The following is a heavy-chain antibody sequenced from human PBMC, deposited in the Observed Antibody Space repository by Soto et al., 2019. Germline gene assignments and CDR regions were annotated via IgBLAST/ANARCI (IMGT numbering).Heavy chain of an antibody. V-gene: IGHV4-39*01. D-gene: IGHD3-22*01. Sequence: QLQLQESGPGLVKPSETLSLTCTVSGDSVTISDYYWGWIRQPPGKGLEWIGSIHYSGSTYYNPSLQSRVTISGDTSKKQCSLKLTSVTAADAAVYYCAAHDSGGYYAEYWGQGTLVTVSA. J-gene: IGHJ4*02. CDR1: GDSVTISDYY. CDR3: AAHDSGGYYAEY. CDR2: IHYSGST.